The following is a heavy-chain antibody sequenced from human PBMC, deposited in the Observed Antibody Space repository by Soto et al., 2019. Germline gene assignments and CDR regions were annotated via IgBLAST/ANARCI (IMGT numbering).Heavy chain of an antibody. CDR1: GFTFSSYA. J-gene: IGHJ4*02. D-gene: IGHD6-19*01. V-gene: IGHV3-30-3*01. CDR3: ARDSVAVALYFDY. Sequence: GGSLRLSCAASGFTFSSYAMHWVRQAPGKGLEWVAVISYDGSNKYYADSVKGRFTISRDNSKNTLYLQMNSLRAEDTAVYYCARDSVAVALYFDYWGQGTLVTVSS. CDR2: ISYDGSNK.